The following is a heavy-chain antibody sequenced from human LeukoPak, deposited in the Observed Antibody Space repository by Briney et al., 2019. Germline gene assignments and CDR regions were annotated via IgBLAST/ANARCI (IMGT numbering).Heavy chain of an antibody. J-gene: IGHJ4*02. V-gene: IGHV4-39*01. CDR1: GGSFSSYY. CDR3: ARHDYDFWSGYYKPPDY. Sequence: NTSETLSLTCTVYGGSFSSYYWGWIRQPPGKGLEWIGSIYYSGSTYYNPSLKSRVTISVDTSKNQFSLKLSSVTAADTAVYYCARHDYDFWSGYYKPPDYWGQGTLVTVSS. CDR2: IYYSGST. D-gene: IGHD3-3*01.